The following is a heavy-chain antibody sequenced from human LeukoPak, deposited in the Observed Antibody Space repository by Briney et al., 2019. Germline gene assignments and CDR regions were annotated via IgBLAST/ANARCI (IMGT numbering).Heavy chain of an antibody. J-gene: IGHJ4*02. D-gene: IGHD5-24*01. CDR2: ISSSGDAI. V-gene: IGHV3-48*03. CDR1: GFTFSAYD. Sequence: GGSLRLSCAASGFTFSAYDMNWVRQAPGKGLEWFSYISSSGDAIYYTDSVKGRFSTSRDNAKNSLYLQMNSLRAEDTAVYYCARAATEDGYNSGYWGQGTLVTVSS. CDR3: ARAATEDGYNSGY.